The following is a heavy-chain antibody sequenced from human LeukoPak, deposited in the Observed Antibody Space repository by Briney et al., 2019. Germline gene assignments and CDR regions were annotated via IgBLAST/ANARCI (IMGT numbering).Heavy chain of an antibody. Sequence: GGSLRLSCAASGFTFSSHGMNWVRQAPGKGLEWVSGISGSGGRTYYADSVKGRFTISRDNSKNTLYLQVNSLRAADTAVYYCAKPARTDYADYWGQGTLVTVSS. CDR3: AKPARTDYADY. D-gene: IGHD1-14*01. CDR2: ISGSGGRT. V-gene: IGHV3-23*01. CDR1: GFTFSSHG. J-gene: IGHJ4*02.